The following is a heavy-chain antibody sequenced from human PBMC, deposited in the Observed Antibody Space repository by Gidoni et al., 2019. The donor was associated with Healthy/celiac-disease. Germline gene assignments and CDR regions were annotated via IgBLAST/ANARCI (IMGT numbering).Heavy chain of an antibody. CDR1: GCTFSSYA. CDR2: ISYDGSNK. D-gene: IGHD6-19*01. CDR3: EFQGAVAGTGWFDP. Sequence: QVQLVESGGGVVQPGRSLRLSCAASGCTFSSYAMHWVRQAPGKGLAWVAVISYDGSNKYYADSVKGRFTLSRDNSKNTLYLQMNSLRAEDTAVYYCEFQGAVAGTGWFDPWGQGTLVTVSS. J-gene: IGHJ5*02. V-gene: IGHV3-30-3*01.